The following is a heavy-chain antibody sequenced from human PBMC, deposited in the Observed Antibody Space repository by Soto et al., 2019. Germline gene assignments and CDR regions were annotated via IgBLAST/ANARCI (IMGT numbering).Heavy chain of an antibody. V-gene: IGHV5-51*01. CDR1: GHSCSTDW. Sequence: PXASLKVSCQPSGHSCSTDWSGLVLQMPGRGLEWMGVIYSGDSDTRYNPSFQGQVTISVDKSTNTAYLQWSSLKASDTAMYYCARRPNRAIKDAFEIWGQRTMVTVSS. CDR2: IYSGDSDT. CDR3: ARRPNRAIKDAFEI. J-gene: IGHJ3*02.